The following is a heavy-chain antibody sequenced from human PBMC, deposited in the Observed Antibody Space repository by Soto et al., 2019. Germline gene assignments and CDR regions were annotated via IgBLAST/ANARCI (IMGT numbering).Heavy chain of an antibody. CDR1: GYTSTNYY. CDR3: ARLPDYGDTFDY. CDR2: INPSGDS. J-gene: IGHJ4*02. V-gene: IGHV1-46*01. Sequence: ASVKVSCRASGYTSTNYYMHWVRRAPGQGLEWMGMINPSGDSYAQKFRGRITMTRDTSTSTVYLDLSSLRSEDTAVYYCARLPDYGDTFDYWGQGTLVTVSS. D-gene: IGHD4-17*01.